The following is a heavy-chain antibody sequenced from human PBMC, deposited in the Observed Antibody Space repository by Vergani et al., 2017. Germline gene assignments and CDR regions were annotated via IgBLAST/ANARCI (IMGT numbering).Heavy chain of an antibody. Sequence: QVQLQESGPGLVKPSETLSLTCTVSNDSVSNTFYYWGWIRQTPGKGLEWIGEINHSGSTNYNPSLKSRVTISVDTSKNQFSLKLSSVTAADTAVYYCARGLSLYYYGSGSYYSGNWFDPWGQGTLVTVSS. CDR3: ARGLSLYYYGSGSYYSGNWFDP. V-gene: IGHV4-39*07. CDR1: NDSVSNTFYY. J-gene: IGHJ5*02. D-gene: IGHD3-10*01. CDR2: INHSGST.